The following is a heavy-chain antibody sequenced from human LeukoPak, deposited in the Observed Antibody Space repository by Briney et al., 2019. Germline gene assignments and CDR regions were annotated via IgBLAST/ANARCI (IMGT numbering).Heavy chain of an antibody. J-gene: IGHJ4*02. CDR3: ASNILTGFDY. CDR2: ISSSGSTI. CDR1: GFTFSNYE. V-gene: IGHV3-48*03. Sequence: GGSLRLSCAASGFTFSNYEMNWVRQAPGKGLEWVSYISSSGSTIYYADSVKGRFTISRDNAKNSLYLQMNSLRAEDTAVYYCASNILTGFDYWGQGTLVTVSS. D-gene: IGHD3-9*01.